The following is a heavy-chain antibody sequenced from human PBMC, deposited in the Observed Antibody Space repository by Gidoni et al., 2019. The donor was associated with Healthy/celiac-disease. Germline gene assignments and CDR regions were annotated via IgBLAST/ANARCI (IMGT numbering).Heavy chain of an antibody. V-gene: IGHV3-9*01. CDR3: ARTRVGAAMVVLDY. CDR1: GFPFDDYA. Sequence: EVQLVESGGGLVQPGRSLRLSCAASGFPFDDYAMHWVRQAPGKGLEWVSGISWNSGSIGYADSVKGRFTISRDNAKNSLYLQMNSLRAEDTALYYCARTRVGAAMVVLDYWGQGTLVTVSS. D-gene: IGHD5-18*01. J-gene: IGHJ4*02. CDR2: ISWNSGSI.